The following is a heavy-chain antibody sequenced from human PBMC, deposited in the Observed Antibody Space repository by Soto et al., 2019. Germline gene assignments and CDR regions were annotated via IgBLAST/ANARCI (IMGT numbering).Heavy chain of an antibody. CDR1: GFTFSSYS. J-gene: IGHJ6*02. CDR3: ARYSGYDYYYGMDV. Sequence: GWSLRLSCAASGFTFSSYSMNWVRQAPGKGLEWVSYISSSSSTIYYADSVKGRFTISRDNAKNSLYLQMNSLRDEDTAVYYCARYSGYDYYYGMDVWGQGTTVTVSS. D-gene: IGHD5-12*01. V-gene: IGHV3-48*02. CDR2: ISSSSSTI.